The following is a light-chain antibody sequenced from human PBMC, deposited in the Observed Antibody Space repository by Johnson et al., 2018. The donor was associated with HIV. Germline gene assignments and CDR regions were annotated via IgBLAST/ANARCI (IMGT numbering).Light chain of an antibody. CDR2: DNN. J-gene: IGLJ1*01. Sequence: HSVLTQPPSVSAAPGQKVTISCSGSSSNIVNNYVSWYQQLPGTAPKLLIYDNNKRPSGIPDRFSGSKSGTSATLGITGLQTWDEADYYCGTWDSSLSAYVFGTGTKFTV. CDR1: SSNIVNNY. V-gene: IGLV1-51*01. CDR3: GTWDSSLSAYV.